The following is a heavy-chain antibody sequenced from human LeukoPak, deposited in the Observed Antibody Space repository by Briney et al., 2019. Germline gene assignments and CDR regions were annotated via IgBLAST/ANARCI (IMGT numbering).Heavy chain of an antibody. CDR3: ARVRIGQQLDKYYYYAMDV. D-gene: IGHD6-13*01. CDR2: INPNSGGT. CDR1: GYTFTDYY. V-gene: IGHV1-2*06. J-gene: IGHJ6*02. Sequence: GASVKVSCKASGYTFTDYYMHWVRQAPGQGLERMGRINPNSGGTNYAQKFQGRVTMTTDTSISTAYMEVSRLRSDDTAVYYCARVRIGQQLDKYYYYAMDVWGQGTTVTVSS.